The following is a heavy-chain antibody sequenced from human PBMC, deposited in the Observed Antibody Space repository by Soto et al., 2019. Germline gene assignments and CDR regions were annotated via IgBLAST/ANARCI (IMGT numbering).Heavy chain of an antibody. CDR1: GLIFSGYG. D-gene: IGHD1-26*01. Sequence: GGSLRLSCAASGLIFSGYGMHWVRQAPGKGLQWVAVIRYDGSNIYYADSVKGRFTISRDNSKNTLYLQMNSLRAEDTAVYYCARDGVGATTFFGYFDYWGQGALVTSPQ. CDR3: ARDGVGATTFFGYFDY. J-gene: IGHJ4*02. V-gene: IGHV3-33*01. CDR2: IRYDGSNI.